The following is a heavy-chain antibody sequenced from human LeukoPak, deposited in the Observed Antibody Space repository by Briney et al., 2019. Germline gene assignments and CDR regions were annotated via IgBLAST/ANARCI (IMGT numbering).Heavy chain of an antibody. CDR2: IYHSGST. CDR1: GGSISSSNW. CDR3: ARVPYYGSGSYSY. V-gene: IGHV4-4*02. D-gene: IGHD3-10*01. J-gene: IGHJ4*02. Sequence: SGTLSLTCAVSGGSISSSNWWSWVRQPPGKGVEWIGEIYHSGSTNYNPSLKSRVTISVDKSKNQFSLKLSSVTAADTAVYYCARVPYYGSGSYSYWGQGTLVTVSS.